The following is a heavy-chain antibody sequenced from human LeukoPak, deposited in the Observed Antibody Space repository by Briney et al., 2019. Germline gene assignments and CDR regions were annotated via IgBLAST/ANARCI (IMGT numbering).Heavy chain of an antibody. D-gene: IGHD3-10*01. Sequence: GGSLRLSCAASGFTFSSYAMSWVRQAPGKGLEWVSAISGSGGSTYYADSVKGRFTISRDNSKNTLYLQMNSLRAEDTAVYYCAKDQDYYYGSGSYGDYWGQGTLVTVSS. V-gene: IGHV3-23*01. J-gene: IGHJ4*02. CDR3: AKDQDYYYGSGSYGDY. CDR1: GFTFSSYA. CDR2: ISGSGGST.